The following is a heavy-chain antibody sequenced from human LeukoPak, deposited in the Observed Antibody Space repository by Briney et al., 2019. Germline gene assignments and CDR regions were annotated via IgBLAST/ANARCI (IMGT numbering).Heavy chain of an antibody. CDR2: IYYSGRP. CDR1: GGSISSGADY. V-gene: IGHV4-31*03. Sequence: PSETLSLTCTVSGGSISSGADYWSWIRQHPGKGLEWLGYIYYSGRPYYNPSLKGRVTISIDTSKNQSSLKLSSVTPADTGKYYCARADCSADCYIAGAVGSPFDYWGQGTLVTVAS. D-gene: IGHD2-21*02. CDR3: ARADCSADCYIAGAVGSPFDY. J-gene: IGHJ4*02.